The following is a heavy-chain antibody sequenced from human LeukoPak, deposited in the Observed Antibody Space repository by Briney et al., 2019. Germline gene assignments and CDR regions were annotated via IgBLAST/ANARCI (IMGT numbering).Heavy chain of an antibody. Sequence: PGGSLRLSCAASGFTFDDYAMHWVRPAPGKGLEWVSGISWNSGSIGYADSVKGRFTISRDNAKNSLYLQMNSLRAEDTALYYCAKSLDYYGSGSYYPFDYWGQGTLVTVSS. CDR1: GFTFDDYA. CDR2: ISWNSGSI. D-gene: IGHD3-10*01. CDR3: AKSLDYYGSGSYYPFDY. J-gene: IGHJ4*02. V-gene: IGHV3-9*01.